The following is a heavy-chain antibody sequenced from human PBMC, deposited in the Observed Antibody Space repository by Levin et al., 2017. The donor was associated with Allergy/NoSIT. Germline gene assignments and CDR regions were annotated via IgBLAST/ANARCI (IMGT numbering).Heavy chain of an antibody. CDR1: GYSFTSYW. CDR2: IYPGDSDT. CDR3: ARRATSSSSFDY. V-gene: IGHV5-51*01. J-gene: IGHJ4*02. D-gene: IGHD6-6*01. Sequence: GESLKISCEGSGYSFTSYWIGWVRQMPGKGLEWMGIIYPGDSDTRYSPSFQGQVTISADKSISTAYLQWSSLKASDTATYFCARRATSSSSFDYWGQGTLVTVSS.